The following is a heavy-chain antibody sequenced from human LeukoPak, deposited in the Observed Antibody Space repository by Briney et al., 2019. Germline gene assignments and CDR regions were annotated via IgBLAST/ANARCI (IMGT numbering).Heavy chain of an antibody. CDR3: ARRTPYDRTWAY. Sequence: GSLRLSCAASGFTFSSYAMSWVRQAPGKGLEWIGEINHSGSTNYNPSLKSRVTISVDTSKNQFSLKLTSVTAADTAVYYCARRTPYDRTWAYWGQGTLVTVSS. J-gene: IGHJ4*02. D-gene: IGHD3-22*01. V-gene: IGHV4-34*01. CDR2: INHSGST. CDR1: GFTFSSYA.